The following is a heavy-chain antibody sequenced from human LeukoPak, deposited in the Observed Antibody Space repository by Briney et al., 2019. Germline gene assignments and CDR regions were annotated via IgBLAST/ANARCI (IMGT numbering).Heavy chain of an antibody. J-gene: IGHJ4*02. V-gene: IGHV3-11*06. CDR3: ARDGPAAGLYLDH. Sequence: LSLTCAVYGGSFSDYYWSWIRQSPGKGLEWVSSISSRSSFIYYTDSVKGRFTISRDNSENSLFLQMNSLRVEDTAVYYCARDGPAAGLYLDHWGQGILVTVSS. CDR2: ISSRSSFI. CDR1: GGSFSDYY. D-gene: IGHD6-25*01.